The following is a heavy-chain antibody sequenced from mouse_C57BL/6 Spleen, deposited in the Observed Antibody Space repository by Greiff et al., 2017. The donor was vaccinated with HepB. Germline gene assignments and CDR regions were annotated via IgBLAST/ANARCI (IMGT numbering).Heavy chain of an antibody. CDR1: GYTFTDYY. Sequence: QVQLKQSGAELVRPGASVKLSCKASGYTFTDYYINWVKQRPGQGLEWIARIYPGSGNTYYNEKFKGKATLTAEKSSSTAYMQLSSLTSEDSAVYFCAREGGGDYYGSNWYFDVWGTGTTVTVSS. D-gene: IGHD1-1*01. V-gene: IGHV1-76*01. CDR2: IYPGSGNT. CDR3: AREGGGDYYGSNWYFDV. J-gene: IGHJ1*03.